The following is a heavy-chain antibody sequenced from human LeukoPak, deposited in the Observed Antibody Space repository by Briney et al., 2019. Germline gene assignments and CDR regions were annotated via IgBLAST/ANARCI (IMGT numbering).Heavy chain of an antibody. Sequence: AGSLSLSCAAPGFPFSSYRMPSARPAPGQGPERAAYISYDASNKYYADSVKGRFTICRDNSKNTLHLQMNSRRSEDKEVYYYAKSYVFDYWGQGSLVTVSS. CDR2: ISYDASNK. J-gene: IGHJ4*02. CDR3: AKSYVFDY. CDR1: GFPFSSYR. D-gene: IGHD1-26*01. V-gene: IGHV3-30*02.